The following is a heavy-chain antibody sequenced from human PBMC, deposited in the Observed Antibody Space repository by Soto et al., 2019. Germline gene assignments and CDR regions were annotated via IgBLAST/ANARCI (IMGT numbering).Heavy chain of an antibody. CDR1: GYIFVNYG. CDR3: AMVDNYVTPTPQDV. V-gene: IGHV1-18*01. CDR2: ISPYSGNT. J-gene: IGHJ6*02. D-gene: IGHD3-16*01. Sequence: QVQLVQSGDEVRKPGSSVKVSCKASGYIFVNYGIAWVRQAPGQGLEWMGWISPYSGNTHDASKVQGRLTMTTDTSKSTAYMDLGSLTSDDTSVYYCAMVDNYVTPTPQDVWGQGTTVTVSS.